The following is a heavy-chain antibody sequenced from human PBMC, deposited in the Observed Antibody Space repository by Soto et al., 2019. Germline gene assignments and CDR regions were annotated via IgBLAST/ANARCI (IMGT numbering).Heavy chain of an antibody. V-gene: IGHV3-73*01. CDR2: IRSKANSYST. CDR3: TRHVINHWKANGFDG. CDR1: GFTFSDSA. D-gene: IGHD1-1*01. J-gene: IGHJ3*01. Sequence: EVQLVETGGGLVQPGGSLRLSCAASGFTFSDSAIHWVRQASGRGLEWVGRIRSKANSYSTAYGASVKGRFIISREDSSNTAYLQKNSRRIEETAIYYCTRHVINHWKANGFDGWGQGTVVAVSS.